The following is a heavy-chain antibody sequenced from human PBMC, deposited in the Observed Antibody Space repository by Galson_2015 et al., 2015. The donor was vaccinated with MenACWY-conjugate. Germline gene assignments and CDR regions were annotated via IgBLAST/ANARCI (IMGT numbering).Heavy chain of an antibody. V-gene: IGHV3-23*01. CDR2: INGDDDQP. Sequence: SLRLSCAASGFTFINYAMSWFRHSPGRGLEWVLAINGDDDQPFYAEAVKGRFTVARDSARNTVYLQMKSLRPEDTAIYYCAKRPAPSCAPSSDVCWGHGTLVTVSS. J-gene: IGHJ4*01. CDR3: AKRPAPSCAPSSDVC. CDR1: GFTFINYA. D-gene: IGHD2-2*01.